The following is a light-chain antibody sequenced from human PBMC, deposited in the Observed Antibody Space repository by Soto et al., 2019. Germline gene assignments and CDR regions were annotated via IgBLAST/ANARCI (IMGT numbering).Light chain of an antibody. CDR1: QSVSSY. Sequence: EIVLTQSPATLSLSPGERATLSCRASQSVSSYLAWYQQKPGQAPRLLIYDASNRATGIPARFSGSGSGTDFTLTISSLEPEDFAVYYCQQRRDFGGGTQVEIK. CDR3: QQRRD. J-gene: IGKJ4*01. V-gene: IGKV3-11*01. CDR2: DAS.